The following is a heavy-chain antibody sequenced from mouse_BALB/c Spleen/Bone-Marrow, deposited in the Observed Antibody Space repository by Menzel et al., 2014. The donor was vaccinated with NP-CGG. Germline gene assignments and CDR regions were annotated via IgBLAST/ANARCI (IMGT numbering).Heavy chain of an antibody. V-gene: IGHV7-3*02. Sequence: EVKLMESGGGLVQPGGSLRLSCATSGFTFTDYYMSWVRQPPGKAPEWLGFIRNKANGYTTEYSASVKGRFTISRDNSQSILYLQMNTLRAEDSATYYCASDKNYGSHWYFDVWGAGTTVTVSS. J-gene: IGHJ1*01. D-gene: IGHD1-1*01. CDR2: IRNKANGYTT. CDR3: ASDKNYGSHWYFDV. CDR1: GFTFTDYY.